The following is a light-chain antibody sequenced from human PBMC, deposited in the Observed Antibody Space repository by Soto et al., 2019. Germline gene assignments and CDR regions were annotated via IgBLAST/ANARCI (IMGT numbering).Light chain of an antibody. CDR1: DSNIGAGYD. Sequence: QSARTQTPSVSGAPGQTITISCTETDSNIGAGYDVHWYQHLPGRAPKLLIFGNTHRPSGVPDRFSGSKSGTSASLAITGLQPEDEADYYCQSFDNSLSGFYVFGSGTKLTVL. CDR2: GNT. J-gene: IGLJ1*01. CDR3: QSFDNSLSGFYV. V-gene: IGLV1-40*01.